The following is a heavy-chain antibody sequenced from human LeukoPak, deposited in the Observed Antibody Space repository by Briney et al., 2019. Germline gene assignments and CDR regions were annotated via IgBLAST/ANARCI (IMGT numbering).Heavy chain of an antibody. CDR2: IIPIFGTA. Sequence: SVKVSCKASGGTFSSYAISWVRQAPGQGLEWMGGIIPIFGTANYAQKFQGRVTITTDESTSTAYMELSSLRSEDTAVYYCVGYCSSTSCYNRNWFDPWGQGTLVTVSS. CDR3: VGYCSSTSCYNRNWFDP. V-gene: IGHV1-69*05. D-gene: IGHD2-2*02. J-gene: IGHJ5*02. CDR1: GGTFSSYA.